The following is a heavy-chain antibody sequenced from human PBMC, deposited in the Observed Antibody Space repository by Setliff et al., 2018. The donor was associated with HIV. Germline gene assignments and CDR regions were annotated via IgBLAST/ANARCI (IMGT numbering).Heavy chain of an antibody. V-gene: IGHV4-31*01. Sequence: SETLSLTCTVSGGSISSCGYYWSWIRQHPGLGLVWIGYIYYSRNTYYNPSLKSPVTIDGDTSKNQFSLKLSSVTAADPAVYDCARECELRRIDSWGQGTLVTVSS. CDR1: GGSISSCGYY. CDR3: ARECELRRIDS. CDR2: IYYSRNT. D-gene: IGHD1-1*01. J-gene: IGHJ4*02.